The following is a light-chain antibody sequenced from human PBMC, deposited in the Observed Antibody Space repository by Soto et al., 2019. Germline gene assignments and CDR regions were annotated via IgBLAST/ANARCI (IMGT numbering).Light chain of an antibody. J-gene: IGLJ1*01. V-gene: IGLV1-51*01. CDR3: GSWDSSLSADG. Sequence: QSVLTQPPSVSAAPGQKVTIPCSGSSPNIGGISVSWYQQLPGTAPNLLIYDDNKRPSAIPDRFSGSKSGTSATLGITGFQTGDEADYYCGSWDSSLSADGVGTGTKVTV. CDR1: SPNIGGIS. CDR2: DDN.